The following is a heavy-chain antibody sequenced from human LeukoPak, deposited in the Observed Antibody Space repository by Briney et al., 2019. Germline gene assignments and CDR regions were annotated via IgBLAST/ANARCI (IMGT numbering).Heavy chain of an antibody. J-gene: IGHJ4*02. V-gene: IGHV1-8*01. D-gene: IGHD3-22*01. CDR2: MNPNSGNT. CDR3: ARERRGPLSSGYYYPPNYFDY. CDR1: GYTFTSYD. Sequence: ASVKVSCKASGYTFTSYDINWVRQGTGQGLEWMGWMNPNSGNTGYAQKFQGRVTMTRNTSISTAYMELSSLRSEDTAVYYCARERRGPLSSGYYYPPNYFDYWGQGTLVTVSS.